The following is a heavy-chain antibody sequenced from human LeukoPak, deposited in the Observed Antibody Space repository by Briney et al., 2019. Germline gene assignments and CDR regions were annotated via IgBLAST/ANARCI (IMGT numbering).Heavy chain of an antibody. CDR2: VNNDGSTT. V-gene: IGHV3-74*01. CDR3: AKDFSRFYYDSSGDY. D-gene: IGHD3-22*01. Sequence: GGSLRLSCAASGFTFGDYGMSWVRQAPGKGLVWVSRVNNDGSTTSYADSVRGRFTISRDNTKNTLYLQMNSLRAEDTAVYYCAKDFSRFYYDSSGDYWGQGTLVTVSS. J-gene: IGHJ4*02. CDR1: GFTFGDYG.